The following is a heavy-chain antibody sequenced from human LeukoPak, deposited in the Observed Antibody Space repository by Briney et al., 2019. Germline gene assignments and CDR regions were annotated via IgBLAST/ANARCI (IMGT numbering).Heavy chain of an antibody. CDR2: INPNSGGT. CDR1: GYTFTSYY. J-gene: IGHJ4*02. D-gene: IGHD3-22*01. CDR3: ARWNRDYYDSSGYYDLNDY. Sequence: GASVKVSCKASGYTFTSYYMHWVRQAPGQGHEWMGRINPNSGGTNYAQKFQRRVTMTRDTSISTAYMELSRLRSDDTAVYYCARWNRDYYDSSGYYDLNDYWGQGTLVTVSS. V-gene: IGHV1-2*06.